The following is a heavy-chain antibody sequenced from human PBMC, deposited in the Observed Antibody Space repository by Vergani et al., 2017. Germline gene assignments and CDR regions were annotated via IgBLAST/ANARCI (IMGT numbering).Heavy chain of an antibody. Sequence: QVQLQESGPGLVKPSETLSLTCTVSGGSMSSYYWSWIRQPPGKGLEWIGYIYYSGSTNYNPPLKSRVTISVDTSKNQFSLKLSSVTAAETAVYYCARSGYSSSWYGWFDPWGQGTLVTVSS. V-gene: IGHV4-59*01. J-gene: IGHJ5*02. CDR1: GGSMSSYY. CDR2: IYYSGST. CDR3: ARSGYSSSWYGWFDP. D-gene: IGHD6-13*01.